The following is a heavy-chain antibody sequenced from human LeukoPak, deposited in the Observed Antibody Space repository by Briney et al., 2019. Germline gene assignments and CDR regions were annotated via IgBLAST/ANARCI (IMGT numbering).Heavy chain of an antibody. D-gene: IGHD6-6*01. CDR2: IYSGGST. CDR1: GFTFSTYG. J-gene: IGHJ5*02. Sequence: GGSLRLSCAASGFTFSTYGMSWVRQAPGKGLEWVSVIYSGGSTYYADSVKGRFTISRHNSKNTLYLQMNSLRTEDTAVYYCARDRYSSSSFWFDPWGQGTLVTVSS. V-gene: IGHV3-53*04. CDR3: ARDRYSSSSFWFDP.